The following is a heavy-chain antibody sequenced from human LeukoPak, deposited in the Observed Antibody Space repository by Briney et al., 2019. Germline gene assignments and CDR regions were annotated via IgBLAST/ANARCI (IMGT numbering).Heavy chain of an antibody. CDR1: GFTLSNYW. J-gene: IGHJ4*01. CDR2: INVDGSTT. CDR3: ARTFGTNYGDY. Sequence: PGGSLRLSCAASGFTLSNYWMHWVRQAPGKGLVWVSRINVDGSTTTYADSVKGRFTISRDNAKNTLYLQMNSLRGEDTAVYYCARTFGTNYGDYWGHGTLVTVSS. V-gene: IGHV3-74*01. D-gene: IGHD1-14*01.